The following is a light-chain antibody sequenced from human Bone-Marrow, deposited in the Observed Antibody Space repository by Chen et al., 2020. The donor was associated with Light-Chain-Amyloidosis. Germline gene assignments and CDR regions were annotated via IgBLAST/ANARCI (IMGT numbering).Light chain of an antibody. V-gene: IGKV3-20*01. Sequence: EIVLTQSPGTLSLSPGEGANLSCRASQTISSNYLTWYQQKFGQAPRLLIYGSSSRATDIPDRFTGSRSGTDFTLTINRLEPEDFAMYYCQQYGTSPLTFVGGTKVEIK. CDR1: QTISSNY. CDR2: GSS. J-gene: IGKJ4*02. CDR3: QQYGTSPLT.